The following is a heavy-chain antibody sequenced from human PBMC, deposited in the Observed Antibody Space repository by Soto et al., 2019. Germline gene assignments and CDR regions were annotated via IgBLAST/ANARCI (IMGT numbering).Heavy chain of an antibody. CDR1: GFTFSSYG. J-gene: IGHJ4*02. CDR3: ARDLRITMLRGPSPGY. CDR2: IWYDGGNK. Sequence: LRLSCAASGFTFSSYGMHWVRQAPGKGLEWVALIWYDGGNKYYADSVKGRFTISRDNSKNTLYLQMNSLRAEDTAVYYCARDLRITMLRGPSPGYWGQGTLVTVSS. V-gene: IGHV3-33*01. D-gene: IGHD3-10*01.